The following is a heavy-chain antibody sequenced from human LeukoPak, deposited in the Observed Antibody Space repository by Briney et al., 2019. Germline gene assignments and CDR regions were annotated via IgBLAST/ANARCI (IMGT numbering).Heavy chain of an antibody. CDR1: GFTFSNYV. V-gene: IGHV3-23*01. CDR2: ISGSGGNT. CDR3: AKVPITVTRNFGY. J-gene: IGHJ4*02. Sequence: GGSLRLSCAASGFTFSNYVMSWVRQAPGKGLEWVSSISGSGGNTYYADSVKGRFTISRDNSKSTLYLQMNSLRAEDTAVYYCAKVPITVTRNFGYWGQGTLVTVSS. D-gene: IGHD4-17*01.